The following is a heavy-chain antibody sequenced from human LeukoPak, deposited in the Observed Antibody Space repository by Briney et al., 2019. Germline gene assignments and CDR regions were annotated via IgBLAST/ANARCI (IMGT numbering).Heavy chain of an antibody. J-gene: IGHJ4*02. V-gene: IGHV1-2*06. CDR3: ARVLSSSYDLFY. D-gene: IGHD5-12*01. Sequence: ASVKVSCKASGYTFTGYYMHWVRQAPGQGLEWMGRINPNSGGTNYAQKFQGRVTMTRDTSISTAYMELSRLRSDDTAVYYCARVLSSSYDLFYWGQGTLVTVSS. CDR1: GYTFTGYY. CDR2: INPNSGGT.